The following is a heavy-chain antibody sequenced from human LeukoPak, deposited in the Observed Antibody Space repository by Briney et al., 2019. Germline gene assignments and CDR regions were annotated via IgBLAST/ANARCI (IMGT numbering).Heavy chain of an antibody. D-gene: IGHD3-10*01. J-gene: IGHJ4*02. Sequence: ASVNVSCKASGYTFTSYDINWVRQATGQGLEWMGWMNPNSGNTGYAQKFQGRVTMTRNTSISTAYMELSSLRSEDTAVYYCATAKPYGSGSLLGVSYYFDYWGQGTLVTVSS. V-gene: IGHV1-8*01. CDR1: GYTFTSYD. CDR2: MNPNSGNT. CDR3: ATAKPYGSGSLLGVSYYFDY.